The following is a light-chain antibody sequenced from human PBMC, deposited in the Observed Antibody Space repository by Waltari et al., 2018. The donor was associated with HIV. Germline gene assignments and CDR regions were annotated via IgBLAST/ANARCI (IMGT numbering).Light chain of an antibody. V-gene: IGLV3-21*02. CDR2: DDS. CDR3: QVWDIISAYVI. Sequence: SSVLTQPPSVSVAPGQTVTMTCEGTNVGRKEVHWYQQKPGQAPVLVVYDDSDRPSGIPERFSGSKYGNTATLSISRVEVGDGADYYCQVWDIISAYVIFGGGTKLTVL. J-gene: IGLJ2*01. CDR1: NVGRKE.